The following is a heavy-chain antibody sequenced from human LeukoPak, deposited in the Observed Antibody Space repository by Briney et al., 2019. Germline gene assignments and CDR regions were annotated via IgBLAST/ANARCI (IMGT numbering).Heavy chain of an antibody. CDR2: ISGGGSRT. J-gene: IGHJ4*02. V-gene: IGHV3-23*01. D-gene: IGHD4-17*01. Sequence: GGSLRLSCGASGFTFSNYAMTWVRQAPGKGLEWLSSISGGGSRTYSVDAVKGRFTISRDNSKNTLYLQMNSLRAEDTVVYYCVPGTTPPYYFVYWGQGTLVTVSS. CDR3: VPGTTPPYYFVY. CDR1: GFTFSNYA.